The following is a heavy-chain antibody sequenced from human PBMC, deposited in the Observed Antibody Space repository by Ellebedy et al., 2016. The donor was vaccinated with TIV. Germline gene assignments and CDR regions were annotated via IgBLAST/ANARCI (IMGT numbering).Heavy chain of an antibody. Sequence: SETLSLTCTVSGGSISSYYWSWIRQPAGKGLEWIGRIYTSGSTNYNPSLKSRVTMSVDTSKNQFSLKLTSVTAADTAVYYCARLTIGSGWSPGWFDPWGQGTLVTVSS. J-gene: IGHJ5*02. CDR1: GGSISSYY. D-gene: IGHD6-19*01. V-gene: IGHV4-4*07. CDR2: IYTSGST. CDR3: ARLTIGSGWSPGWFDP.